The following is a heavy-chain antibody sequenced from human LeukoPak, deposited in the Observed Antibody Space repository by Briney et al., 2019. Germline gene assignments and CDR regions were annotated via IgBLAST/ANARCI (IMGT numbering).Heavy chain of an antibody. CDR2: LSSGSDYI. J-gene: IGHJ4*02. V-gene: IGHV3-21*01. CDR1: GFTFSSYA. Sequence: GGSLRLSCAASGFTFSSYAMEWVRQAPGKGLEWLSSLSSGSDYIYYADSVKGRFTISRDNAKNSLYLQMNSLRAEDTAVYYCARLDDYGDYRGGDYWGQGTLVTVSS. CDR3: ARLDDYGDYRGGDY. D-gene: IGHD4-17*01.